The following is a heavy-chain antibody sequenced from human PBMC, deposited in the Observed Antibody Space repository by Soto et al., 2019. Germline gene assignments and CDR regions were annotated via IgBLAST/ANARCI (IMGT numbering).Heavy chain of an antibody. CDR3: ARDEDDSSGYYGLVAFDI. J-gene: IGHJ3*02. V-gene: IGHV1-46*01. CDR1: GYTFTSYY. D-gene: IGHD3-22*01. Sequence: QVQLVQSGAEVKKPGASVKVSCKASGYTFTSYYMHWVRQAPGQGLEWMGIINPSGGSTSYAQKFKGRVTMTRDTSTSTVYMELSSLRSEDTAVYYCARDEDDSSGYYGLVAFDIWGQGTMVTVSS. CDR2: INPSGGST.